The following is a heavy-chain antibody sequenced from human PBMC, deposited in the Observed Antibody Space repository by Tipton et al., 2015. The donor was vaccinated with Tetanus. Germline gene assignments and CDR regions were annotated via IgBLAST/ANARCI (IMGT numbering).Heavy chain of an antibody. Sequence: SLRLSCAASGFTLRTYSMNWVRQAPGKGLEWISYISTTSNTIYYADSVKGRFTISRDNGKNTLSLQLNSLRADDTAIYYCAKEALGVLNLWGKGTTVIVSS. D-gene: IGHD1-14*01. V-gene: IGHV3-48*01. CDR2: ISTTSNTI. CDR1: GFTLRTYS. J-gene: IGHJ6*04. CDR3: AKEALGVLNL.